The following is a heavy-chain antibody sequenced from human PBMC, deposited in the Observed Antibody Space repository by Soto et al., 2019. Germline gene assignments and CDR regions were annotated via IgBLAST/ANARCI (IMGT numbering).Heavy chain of an antibody. D-gene: IGHD2-2*01. CDR3: ARGGAVVVPGAVVRHNWFDP. Sequence: SQIRSPTCPVSGEFITRYYRMWIRQPPGKGLESIGYLYYGRSANYNPSLKSRVTLSVDTSTNQCSLTLSSMPAADTAVYYCARGGAVVVPGAVVRHNWFDPWGPGNRVTVFS. CDR2: LYYGRSA. CDR1: GEFITRYY. V-gene: IGHV4-59*01. J-gene: IGHJ5*02.